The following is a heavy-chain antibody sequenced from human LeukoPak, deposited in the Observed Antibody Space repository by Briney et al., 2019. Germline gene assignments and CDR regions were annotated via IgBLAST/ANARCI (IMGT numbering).Heavy chain of an antibody. D-gene: IGHD4-17*01. CDR1: GFTFSSYW. J-gene: IGHJ4*02. V-gene: IGHV3-7*01. CDR3: ARDRSSPYGDYVPYFDY. Sequence: GSLRLSCAASGFTFSSYWMSWVRQAPGKGLEWVANIKQDGSEKYYVDSVKGRFTISRDNAKNSLYLQMNSLRAEDTAVYYCARDRSSPYGDYVPYFDYWGQGTLVTVSS. CDR2: IKQDGSEK.